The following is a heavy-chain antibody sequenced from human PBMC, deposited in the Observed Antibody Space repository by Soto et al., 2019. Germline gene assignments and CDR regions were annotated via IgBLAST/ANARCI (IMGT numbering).Heavy chain of an antibody. CDR1: GFTFSDYA. D-gene: IGHD2-15*01. CDR2: TSFDGSNK. Sequence: QVQLVESGGGGVQPGGSLRLSCAASGFTFSDYAMHWVRQAPGKGLEWVAITSFDGSNKFYADSVKGRFTISRDNSKNTLYLEMSSLRAADTAVYFCAKDLSYCSGGSCSQHDGSDNCGQGTLVTVSS. J-gene: IGHJ4*02. V-gene: IGHV3-30*18. CDR3: AKDLSYCSGGSCSQHDGSDN.